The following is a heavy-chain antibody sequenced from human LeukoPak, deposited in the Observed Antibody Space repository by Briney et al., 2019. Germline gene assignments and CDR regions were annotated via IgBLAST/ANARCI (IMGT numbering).Heavy chain of an antibody. V-gene: IGHV3-23*01. CDR1: GFTFTSQA. CDR3: AKDGIVSPYYYFYMGV. Sequence: GGSLRLSCAASGFTFTSQAMNWVRQAPGKGLEWVSSISGSGARIDYADSVKGRFTISRDTSKNTLYLQMNSLRVEDTAVYYCAKDGIVSPYYYFYMGVWGKGTTVTVSS. CDR2: ISGSGARI. J-gene: IGHJ6*03. D-gene: IGHD1-26*01.